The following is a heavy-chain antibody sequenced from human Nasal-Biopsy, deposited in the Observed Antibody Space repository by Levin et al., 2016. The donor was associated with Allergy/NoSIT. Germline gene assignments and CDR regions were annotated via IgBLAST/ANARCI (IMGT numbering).Heavy chain of an antibody. CDR1: DFTFTSYA. J-gene: IGHJ4*02. Sequence: GGSLRLSCAAFDFTFTSYALHWVRQPPGKGPEWVAAISYGGGAPSYSDSVKGRFTISKDDSKKMLYLQMSRLTPGDTALYYCARGVPKWGGRGFDYWGQGTLATVSS. D-gene: IGHD7-27*01. CDR3: ARGVPKWGGRGFDY. V-gene: IGHV3-30*04. CDR2: ISYGGGAP.